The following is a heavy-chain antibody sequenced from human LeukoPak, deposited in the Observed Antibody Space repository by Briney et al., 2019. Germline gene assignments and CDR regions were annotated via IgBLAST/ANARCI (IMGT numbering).Heavy chain of an antibody. V-gene: IGHV4-31*03. CDR3: ARPPNEAVAGTNGMDV. CDR1: GGSISSGGYY. D-gene: IGHD6-19*01. CDR2: IYYSGST. Sequence: PSETLSLTCTVSGGSISSGGYYWSWIRQHPGKGLEWIGYIYYSGSTYYNPSLKSRVTISVDTSKNQFSLKLSSVTAADTAVYYCARPPNEAVAGTNGMDVWGQGTTVTVSS. J-gene: IGHJ6*02.